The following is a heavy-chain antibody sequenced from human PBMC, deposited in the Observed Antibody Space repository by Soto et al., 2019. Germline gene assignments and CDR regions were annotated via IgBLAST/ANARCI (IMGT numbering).Heavy chain of an antibody. V-gene: IGHV3-74*01. CDR2: INSDGSST. Sequence: PGGSLRLSCAASGFTFSSYWMHWVRQAPGKGLVWVSRINSDGSSTSYADSVKGRFTISRDNAKNTLYLQMNSLRAEDTAVYYCAKSSRITLVRGVTDYWGQGTLVTVSS. CDR1: GFTFSSYW. CDR3: AKSSRITLVRGVTDY. D-gene: IGHD3-10*01. J-gene: IGHJ4*02.